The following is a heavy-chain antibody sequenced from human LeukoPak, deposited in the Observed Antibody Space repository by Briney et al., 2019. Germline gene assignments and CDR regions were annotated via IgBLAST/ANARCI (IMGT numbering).Heavy chain of an antibody. D-gene: IGHD3-22*01. CDR1: GGSISDYY. J-gene: IGHJ6*03. V-gene: IGHV4-4*07. Sequence: SETLSLTCTVSGGSISDYYWSWIRPPAAEGLEWIGRIFTSGSTNYNPSLKSRVTMSVDTSKNLFSLRLRSVTAADTAVYYCARETPYYYDSYGYRYSYYYYMDVWGKGTTVTVSS. CDR2: IFTSGST. CDR3: ARETPYYYDSYGYRYSYYYYMDV.